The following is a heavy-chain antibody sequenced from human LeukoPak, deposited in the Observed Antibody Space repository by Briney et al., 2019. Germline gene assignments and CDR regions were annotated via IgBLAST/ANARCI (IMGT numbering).Heavy chain of an antibody. CDR1: GFTFSNYD. CDR2: IGTASDT. J-gene: IGHJ4*02. CDR3: ARGSGGQHEFDY. Sequence: GGSLRLSCAASGFTFSNYDMHWVRQTTGKGREWVSGIGTASDTYYTGSVKGRFTISRENAKNSLYLQMNSLRAGDTAVYYCARGSGGQHEFDYWGQGILVAVSS. V-gene: IGHV3-13*01. D-gene: IGHD1-26*01.